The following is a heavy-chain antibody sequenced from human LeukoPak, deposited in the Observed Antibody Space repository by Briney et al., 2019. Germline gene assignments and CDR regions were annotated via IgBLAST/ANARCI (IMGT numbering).Heavy chain of an antibody. CDR1: GYTFTSYD. J-gene: IGHJ6*03. V-gene: IGHV1-8*01. CDR2: MIPNSGNT. Sequence: GASVKVSCKASGYTFTSYDINWVRQATGQGLEWMGWMIPNSGNTGYAQKFQGRVTMTRNTSISTAYMELSSLRSEDTAVYYCARANDFWSGYYYYYYMDVWGKGTTVTVSS. D-gene: IGHD3-3*01. CDR3: ARANDFWSGYYYYYYMDV.